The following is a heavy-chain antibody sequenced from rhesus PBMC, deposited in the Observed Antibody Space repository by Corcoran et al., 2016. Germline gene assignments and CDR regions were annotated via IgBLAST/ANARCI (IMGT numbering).Heavy chain of an antibody. V-gene: IGHV4S7*01. J-gene: IGHJ4*01. CDR2: IYGSIGST. D-gene: IGHD1-44*01. CDR1: GGSISSGYG. Sequence: QVQLQESGPGLVKPSETLSLTCAVSGGSISSGYGWSWIRQPPGKGLEWIGHIYGSIGSTYYNPSLKSRVTISKDTSKNQFSLKLSSVTAADTAVYYCARIIGTYFDYWGQGVLVTVSS. CDR3: ARIIGTYFDY.